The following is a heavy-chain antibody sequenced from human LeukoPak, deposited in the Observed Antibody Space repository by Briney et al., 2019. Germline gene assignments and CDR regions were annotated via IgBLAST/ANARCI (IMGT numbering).Heavy chain of an antibody. CDR2: INASGGST. J-gene: IGHJ5*02. D-gene: IGHD6-19*01. CDR1: GYTFSSYY. Sequence: ASLKLSCTASGYTFSSYYMHWVRQAPGQGLEWMGIINASGGSTSYAQKFQGRVTMTRDTSTSTVYMELSSLRSEDTAVDYCARGLGHETSRSGWYVWFDPWGQGTLVTVSS. CDR3: ARGLGHETSRSGWYVWFDP. V-gene: IGHV1-46*01.